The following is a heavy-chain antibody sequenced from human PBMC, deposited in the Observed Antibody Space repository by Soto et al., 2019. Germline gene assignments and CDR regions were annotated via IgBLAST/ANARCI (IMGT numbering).Heavy chain of an antibody. J-gene: IGHJ6*02. Sequence: SETLALTCAVSGDSMRAFNGDGFRQPAGGGLEWIGRFSLSGDTDYNPSLRSRLTVSFDTSKSQFSLRLTSVTAADTAVYYCAREVKQRLGYYSPGLDVWGQGTTVTVSS. D-gene: IGHD3-10*01. CDR3: AREVKQRLGYYSPGLDV. CDR1: GDSMRAFN. V-gene: IGHV4-4*07. CDR2: FSLSGDT.